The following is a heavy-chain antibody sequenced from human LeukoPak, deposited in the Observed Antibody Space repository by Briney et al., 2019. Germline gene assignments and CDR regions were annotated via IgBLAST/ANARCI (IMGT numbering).Heavy chain of an antibody. CDR2: IYHSGST. Sequence: SETLSLTCTVSGGSINRYYWSWIRQPPGKGLEWIGSIYHSGSTYYNPSLKSRVTISVDTSKNQFSLKLSSVTAADTAVYYCARRSPSDVWGKGTTVTVSS. CDR1: GGSINRYY. J-gene: IGHJ6*04. V-gene: IGHV4-59*08. CDR3: ARRSPSDV.